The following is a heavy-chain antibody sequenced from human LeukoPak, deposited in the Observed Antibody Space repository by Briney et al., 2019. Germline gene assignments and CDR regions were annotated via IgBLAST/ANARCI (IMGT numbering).Heavy chain of an antibody. V-gene: IGHV1-2*02. CDR1: GYTFTGYY. D-gene: IGHD1-26*01. CDR2: INPNSGDT. J-gene: IGHJ3*02. CDR3: SRSPDYSGSQYDALEI. Sequence: ASVKVSCKASGYTFTGYYLNWVRQAPGQGLEWMGWINPNSGDTNCAQKFQARVTMTRDTPISTAYMELSRLRSDDTAIYFCSRSPDYSGSQYDALEIWGQGTMVTVSS.